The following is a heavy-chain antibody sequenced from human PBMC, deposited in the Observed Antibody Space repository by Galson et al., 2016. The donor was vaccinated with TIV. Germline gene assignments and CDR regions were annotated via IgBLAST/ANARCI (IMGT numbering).Heavy chain of an antibody. CDR3: ARGDYPATVTTYYYYGMDV. CDR2: ISYYGSDK. CDR1: GFAFSTYA. Sequence: SLRLSCAASGFAFSTYAMHWVRQAPGKGLEWVALISYYGSDKYYADSVKGRFTISRDNSKNTLYLQMNNRRAEDTAVYYCARGDYPATVTTYYYYGMDVWGQGTTVTVSS. J-gene: IGHJ6*02. D-gene: IGHD4-11*01. V-gene: IGHV3-30-3*01.